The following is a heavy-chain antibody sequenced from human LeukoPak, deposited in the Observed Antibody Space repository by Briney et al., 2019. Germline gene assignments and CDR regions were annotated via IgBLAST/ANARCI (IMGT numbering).Heavy chain of an antibody. CDR1: GFTFSSYS. CDR2: ISSSSSTI. V-gene: IGHV3-48*01. CDR3: ARSYYDFWSGYYQILFDY. J-gene: IGHJ4*02. D-gene: IGHD3-3*01. Sequence: GGSLRLSCAASGFTFSSYSMNWVRQAPGKGLEWVSYISSSSSTIYYADSVKGRFTISRDNAKNSLYLQMNSLRAEDTAVYYCARSYYDFWSGYYQILFDYWGQGTLVTVSS.